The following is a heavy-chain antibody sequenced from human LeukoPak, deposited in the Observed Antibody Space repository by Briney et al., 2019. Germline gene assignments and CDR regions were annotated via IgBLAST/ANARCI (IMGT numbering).Heavy chain of an antibody. D-gene: IGHD3-10*01. CDR1: GGSISRRSYY. Sequence: SETLSLTCTVSGGSISRRSYYWGWIRQPPGKGLEWIGIIYSSGSTYSNPSLKSRVTISVDKSKNQFSLKVSSVTAADTAVYYCVRVSISMLRGVIITSHYMDVWGKGTTATVSS. J-gene: IGHJ6*03. CDR2: IYSSGST. CDR3: VRVSISMLRGVIITSHYMDV. V-gene: IGHV4-39*07.